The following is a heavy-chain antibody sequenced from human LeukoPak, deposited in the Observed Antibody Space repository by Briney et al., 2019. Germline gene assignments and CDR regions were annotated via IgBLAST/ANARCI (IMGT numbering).Heavy chain of an antibody. J-gene: IGHJ4*02. CDR2: IYYSGSP. CDR1: GGSISVLY. V-gene: IGHV4-59*01. Sequence: SDTLSLTCTVSGGSISVLYWSWIRQPAGKGLECLGFIYYSGSPYYNPSLKSRVTISVDTAKNQFSLKLSSVTAADTAVYYCARANRYAGGDRHFDYWGQGTLVTVSS. D-gene: IGHD1-14*01. CDR3: ARANRYAGGDRHFDY.